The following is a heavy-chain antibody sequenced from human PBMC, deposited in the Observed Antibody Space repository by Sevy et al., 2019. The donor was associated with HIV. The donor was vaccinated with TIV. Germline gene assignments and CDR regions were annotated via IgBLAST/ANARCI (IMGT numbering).Heavy chain of an antibody. CDR1: GFSFSSYS. D-gene: IGHD3-16*02. V-gene: IGHV3-48*01. Sequence: GGSLRLSCGASGFSFSSYSMNWVRQGPGKGLEWVSYISRSTSASDYAESVKGRFTVSRDNAKNSLFLQMNSLRVEDTAVYYCVRTVSGSYRYDDYWGQGTLVTVSS. J-gene: IGHJ4*02. CDR2: ISRSTSAS. CDR3: VRTVSGSYRYDDY.